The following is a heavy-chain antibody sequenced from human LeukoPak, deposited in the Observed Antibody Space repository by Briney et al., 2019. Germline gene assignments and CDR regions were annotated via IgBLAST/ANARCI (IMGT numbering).Heavy chain of an antibody. CDR2: ISWNSGSI. V-gene: IGHV3-9*01. J-gene: IGHJ4*02. CDR1: GFTFDDYA. Sequence: PGGSLRLSCAASGFTFDDYAMHWVRQAPGKGLEWVSGISWNSGSIGYADSVKGRFTISRDNAKNSLYLQMNSLRAEDTALYYCAKDIEKYSSSRWGFDYWGQGTLVTVSS. D-gene: IGHD6-6*01. CDR3: AKDIEKYSSSRWGFDY.